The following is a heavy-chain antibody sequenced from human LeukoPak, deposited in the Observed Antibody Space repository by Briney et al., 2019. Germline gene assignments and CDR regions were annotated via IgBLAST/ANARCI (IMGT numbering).Heavy chain of an antibody. J-gene: IGHJ4*02. D-gene: IGHD1-14*01. V-gene: IGHV1-24*01. CDR1: GYTLTELS. CDR3: ATVRLVRGRLTNRYYFDY. Sequence: GASVKVSCKVSGYTLTELSMHWVRQAPGKGLEWMGGFHPEDGETIYAQKFQGRVTMTEDTSTDTAYMELSSLRSEDTAVYYCATVRLVRGRLTNRYYFDYWGQGTLVTVSS. CDR2: FHPEDGET.